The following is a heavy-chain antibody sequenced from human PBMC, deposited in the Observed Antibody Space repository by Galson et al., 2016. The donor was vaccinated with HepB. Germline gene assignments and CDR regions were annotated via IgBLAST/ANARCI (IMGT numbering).Heavy chain of an antibody. CDR3: ARGLAPSEAIVQSPDY. J-gene: IGHJ4*02. CDR1: GGSMRGLY. Sequence: SETLSLTCTVSGGSMRGLYWSWIRQAPGKGLAVIGYIYYSGRTNYRPSLTSRVTISADTSRNQFSLKLTSVTPADTGVYYCARGLAPSEAIVQSPDYWGQGILITVS. V-gene: IGHV4-59*11. CDR2: IYYSGRT. D-gene: IGHD3-16*02.